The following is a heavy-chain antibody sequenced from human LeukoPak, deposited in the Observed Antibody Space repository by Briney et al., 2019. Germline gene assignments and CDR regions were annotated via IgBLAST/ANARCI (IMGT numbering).Heavy chain of an antibody. CDR2: ISISSRT. J-gene: IGHJ1*01. CDR1: GFTFSSYA. Sequence: GSLRLSCVASGFTFSSYAMSWVRQAPGKGLEWVSLISISSRTHYADSMKGRFTISRDNSRNTLYLQINSLRAEDTAVYYCAKDLDSTGSWPPEYFQHWGQGSLVTVSS. V-gene: IGHV3-23*01. D-gene: IGHD3-22*01. CDR3: AKDLDSTGSWPPEYFQH.